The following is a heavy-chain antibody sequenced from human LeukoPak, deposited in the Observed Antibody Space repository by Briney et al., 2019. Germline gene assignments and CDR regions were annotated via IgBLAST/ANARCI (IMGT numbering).Heavy chain of an antibody. Sequence: SETLSLTCTVPGGSISSYYWSWIRQPPGKGLEWIGYIYYSGSTNYNPSLKSRVTISVDTSKNQFSLKLSSVTAADTAVYYCARVPRGDPYYFDYWGQGTLVTVSS. CDR3: ARVPRGDPYYFDY. J-gene: IGHJ4*02. D-gene: IGHD3-10*01. CDR1: GGSISSYY. CDR2: IYYSGST. V-gene: IGHV4-59*01.